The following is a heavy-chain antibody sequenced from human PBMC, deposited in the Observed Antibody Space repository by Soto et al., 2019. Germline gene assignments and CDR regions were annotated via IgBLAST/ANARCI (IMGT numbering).Heavy chain of an antibody. CDR2: ISAYNGNT. Sequence: QVQLVQSGAEVKKPGASVKVSCKASGYTFTSYGISWVRQAPGQGLEWMGWISAYNGNTNYAQKLQGSVTMTTDTSTSTAYMELTSLRSDDTAVYYCARDRYCSGSSCYSGVDAFDIWGQGTMVTVAS. J-gene: IGHJ3*02. V-gene: IGHV1-18*01. CDR1: GYTFTSYG. D-gene: IGHD2-15*01. CDR3: ARDRYCSGSSCYSGVDAFDI.